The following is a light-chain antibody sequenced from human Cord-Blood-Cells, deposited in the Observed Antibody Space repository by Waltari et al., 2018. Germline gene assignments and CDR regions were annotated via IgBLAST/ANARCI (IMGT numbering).Light chain of an antibody. Sequence: EIVLTQSPATLSLSPGERATLSCRASQSVSSYLAWYQQKPGQAPRLLIYDASNRATGIPARFSGSGSGTDLTLTISSLAPEDFAVYYCQQRSNWPPFTFGPGTKVDIK. J-gene: IGKJ3*01. CDR1: QSVSSY. CDR2: DAS. V-gene: IGKV3-11*01. CDR3: QQRSNWPPFT.